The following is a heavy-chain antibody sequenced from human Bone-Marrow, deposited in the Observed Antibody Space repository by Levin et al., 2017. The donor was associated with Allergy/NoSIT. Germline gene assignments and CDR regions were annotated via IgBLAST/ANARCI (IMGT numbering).Heavy chain of an antibody. J-gene: IGHJ4*02. D-gene: IGHD6-19*01. V-gene: IGHV3-23*01. CDR2: ISGSGTTT. CDR3: AKEDLAVAGTCFDH. CDR1: GFLFTNFD. Sequence: GGSLRLSCAASGFLFTNFDMSWVRQAPGKGLEWVAGISGSGTTTNYADSVMGRFTISRDNSKNTMYLQMNSLRAEDTAIYYCAKEDLAVAGTCFDHWGQGTLVTVSS.